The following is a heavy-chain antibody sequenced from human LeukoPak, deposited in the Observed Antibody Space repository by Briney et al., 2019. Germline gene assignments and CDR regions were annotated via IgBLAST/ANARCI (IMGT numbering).Heavy chain of an antibody. Sequence: GGSLRLSCAASGFTFSSYSMNWVRQAPGKGLEWVSSISSSSSYIYYADSVKGRFTISRDNAKNSLYLQMNSLRAEDTAVYYCARVESSSGFRFDYWGQETLVTVSS. CDR3: ARVESSSGFRFDY. D-gene: IGHD6-6*01. V-gene: IGHV3-21*01. CDR1: GFTFSSYS. CDR2: ISSSSSYI. J-gene: IGHJ4*02.